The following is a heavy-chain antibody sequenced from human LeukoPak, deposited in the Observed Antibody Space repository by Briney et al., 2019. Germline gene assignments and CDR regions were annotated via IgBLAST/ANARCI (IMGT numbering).Heavy chain of an antibody. CDR1: GYTFTSYG. CDR3: AIWKGYCSSTSCPRWFDP. J-gene: IGHJ5*02. V-gene: IGHV1-18*01. Sequence: ASVKVSCKASGYTFTSYGISWVRQAPGQGLEWMGWISAYNGNTNYAQKLQGRVTMTTDTSTSTAYMELRSLRSDDTAVYYCAIWKGYCSSTSCPRWFDPWGQGTLVTASS. D-gene: IGHD2-2*01. CDR2: ISAYNGNT.